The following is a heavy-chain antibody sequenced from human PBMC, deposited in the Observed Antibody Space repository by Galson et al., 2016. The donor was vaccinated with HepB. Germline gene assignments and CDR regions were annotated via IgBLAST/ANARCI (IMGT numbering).Heavy chain of an antibody. CDR2: IYSGGPT. CDR1: GFTVSNNY. D-gene: IGHD4-17*01. Sequence: SLRLSCAASGFTVSNNYMTWVRQAPGKGLESVSVIYSGGPTYYADSVKGRFTISRDNSQNPLFLQMNTLRAEDTAVYFCVRGVYGDHGWFDYWGQGTLVTVSS. V-gene: IGHV3-66*02. CDR3: VRGVYGDHGWFDY. J-gene: IGHJ4*02.